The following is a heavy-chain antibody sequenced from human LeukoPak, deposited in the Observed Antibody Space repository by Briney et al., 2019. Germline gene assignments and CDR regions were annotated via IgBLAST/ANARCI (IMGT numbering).Heavy chain of an antibody. CDR2: ISSSSSYI. CDR1: GLTFRSYS. V-gene: IGHV3-21*01. J-gene: IGHJ3*02. Sequence: GGSLRLSCAASGLTFRSYSMNWVRQAPRKGLEWVSSISSSSSYIYYADSVKGRFTISRDNAKNSLYLQMNSLRAEDTAVHYCARDDVLLGKYASDIWGQGTMVTVSS. CDR3: ARDDVLLGKYASDI. D-gene: IGHD3-10*01.